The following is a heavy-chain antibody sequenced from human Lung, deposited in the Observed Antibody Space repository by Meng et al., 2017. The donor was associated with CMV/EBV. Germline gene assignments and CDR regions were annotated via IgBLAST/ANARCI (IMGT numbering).Heavy chain of an antibody. V-gene: IGHV1-2*02. CDR2: INPNSGGT. Sequence: ASVKVSXKASGYTFTGYYMRWVRQAPGQGLEWMGWINPNSGGTNYAQKFQGRVTMTRDTSISTAYMELSRLRSDDTAVYYCARLSRPNPGYWYFDLWGRGTLVTVSS. D-gene: IGHD2-2*01. J-gene: IGHJ2*01. CDR1: GYTFTGYY. CDR3: ARLSRPNPGYWYFDL.